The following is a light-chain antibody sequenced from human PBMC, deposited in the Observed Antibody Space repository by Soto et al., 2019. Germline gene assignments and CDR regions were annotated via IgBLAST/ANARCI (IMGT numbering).Light chain of an antibody. CDR1: QSISTW. CDR3: QHYSTYQWT. J-gene: IGKJ1*01. V-gene: IGKV1-5*01. CDR2: GAS. Sequence: DIQMTQSPSTLSASVGDRVTITCRASQSISTWLTWYQQKPGKAPKVLIYGASSLESGVPSRFSGSGSGTEFTFTITSLQHGDSGTYYCQHYSTYQWTLGQGTKVDLK.